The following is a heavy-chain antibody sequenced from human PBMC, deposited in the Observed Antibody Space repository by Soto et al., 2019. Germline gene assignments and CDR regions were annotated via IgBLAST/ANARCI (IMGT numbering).Heavy chain of an antibody. Sequence: PSETLSLTCTFSGGSISSYYWSWIRQPPGKGLEWIGYIYYSGSTNYNPSLKSRVTISVDTSKNQFSLKLSSVTAADTAVYYCARYDYYYYYMDVWGKGTTVTVSS. CDR3: ARYDYYYYYMDV. V-gene: IGHV4-59*01. CDR2: IYYSGST. J-gene: IGHJ6*03. CDR1: GGSISSYY.